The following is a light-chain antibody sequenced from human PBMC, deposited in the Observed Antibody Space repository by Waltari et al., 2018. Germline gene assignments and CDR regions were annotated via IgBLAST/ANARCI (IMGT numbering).Light chain of an antibody. J-gene: IGKJ5*01. CDR3: QQYADSPIT. CDR1: PRISAS. CDR2: DTS. V-gene: IGKV3-20*01. Sequence: IVLTQSPGPLSLSPGERATPSCRASPRISASLSWYQQNLGQPPRLLIYDTSNRAIGIPDRFSGSGSGTDFTLTINRLEPEDFAVYFCQQYADSPITFGLGTRLDIK.